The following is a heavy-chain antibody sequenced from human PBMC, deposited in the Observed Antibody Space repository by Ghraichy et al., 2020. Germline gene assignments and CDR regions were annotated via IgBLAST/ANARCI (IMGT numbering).Heavy chain of an antibody. V-gene: IGHV3-74*01. Sequence: LTCAASGFTFSSYWMYWVRQAPGKGLVWVSRINSDGINTNYADSVKGRFTISRDNAKSTLYLQMNSLSAEDTAVYYCVRVQRWANENDYWGQGALVTVSS. J-gene: IGHJ4*02. CDR3: VRVQRWANENDY. D-gene: IGHD5-24*01. CDR2: INSDGINT. CDR1: GFTFSSYW.